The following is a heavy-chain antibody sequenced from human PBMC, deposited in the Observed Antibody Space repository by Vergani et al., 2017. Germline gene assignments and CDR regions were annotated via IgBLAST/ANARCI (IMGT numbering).Heavy chain of an antibody. CDR2: IIPILGIA. CDR1: GGTFRRYT. CDR3: ARAGQGSASSAYYYYYYGMDV. D-gene: IGHD1-26*01. V-gene: IGHV1-69*02. J-gene: IGHJ6*02. Sequence: QVQLVQSGAEVKKPGSSVKVSCKASGGTFRRYTISWVRQAPGQGLEWMGSIIPILGIANYAQKFQGRVTITADKSTSTAYMEMSSLRSEDTAVYYCARAGQGSASSAYYYYYYGMDVWGQGTTVTVSS.